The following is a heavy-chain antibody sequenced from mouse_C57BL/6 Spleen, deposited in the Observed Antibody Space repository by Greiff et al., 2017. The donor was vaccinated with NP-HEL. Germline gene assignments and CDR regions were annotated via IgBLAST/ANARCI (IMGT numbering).Heavy chain of an antibody. CDR1: GYTFTSYW. J-gene: IGHJ1*03. Sequence: QVQLQQPGTELVKPGASVKLSGKASGYTFTSYWMHWVKQRPGQGLEGIGNINPSNGGTNYNEKFKSKATLTVDKSSSTAYMQLSSLKSEDSAVYYCARIYYYCSSQLGRYFDVWGTGTTVTVSS. D-gene: IGHD1-1*01. CDR2: INPSNGGT. V-gene: IGHV1-53*01. CDR3: ARIYYYCSSQLGRYFDV.